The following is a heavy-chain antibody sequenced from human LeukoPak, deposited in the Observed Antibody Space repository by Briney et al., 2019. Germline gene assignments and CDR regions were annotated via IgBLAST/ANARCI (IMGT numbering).Heavy chain of an antibody. J-gene: IGHJ4*02. D-gene: IGHD5-18*01. CDR2: IRYDGNDR. V-gene: IGHV3-30*02. CDR3: ARRKGRGYSYGGESFDY. CDR1: GFSFINYG. Sequence: LPGGSLRLSCAASGFSFINYGMHWVRQAPGKGREGVAFIRYDGNDRFYADSVRGRFTISRDTSKNTQYLHMNSLRVDDTAVYYCARRKGRGYSYGGESFDYWGQGTLVTVSS.